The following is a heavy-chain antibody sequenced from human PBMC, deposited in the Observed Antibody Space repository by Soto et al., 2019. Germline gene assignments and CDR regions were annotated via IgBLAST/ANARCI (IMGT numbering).Heavy chain of an antibody. CDR2: IYPGDSDT. V-gene: IGHV5-51*01. J-gene: IGHJ6*02. CDR1: GYSFTSYW. D-gene: IGHD6-6*01. Sequence: GESLKISCKGSGYSFTSYWIGWVRQMPGKGLEWMGIIYPGDSDTRYSPSFQGQVTISADKSISTAYLQWSSLKASDTAMYYCAKYTGSSPRDYYYGMDVWGQGTTVTVSS. CDR3: AKYTGSSPRDYYYGMDV.